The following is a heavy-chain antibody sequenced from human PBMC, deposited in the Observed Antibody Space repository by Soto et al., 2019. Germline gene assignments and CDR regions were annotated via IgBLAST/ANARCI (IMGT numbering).Heavy chain of an antibody. CDR1: AGSITTSY. J-gene: IGHJ5*02. Sequence: VSLTCTVSAGSITTSYWSWIRQPLGKALEWIGYISYRGSTNYNPSLKSRLTISIDTSKSQISLKLTSMTTADTAVYYCASSGIVGREVNTWFDPWGQGTLVTVSS. V-gene: IGHV4-59*01. CDR3: ASSGIVGREVNTWFDP. D-gene: IGHD3-22*01. CDR2: ISYRGST.